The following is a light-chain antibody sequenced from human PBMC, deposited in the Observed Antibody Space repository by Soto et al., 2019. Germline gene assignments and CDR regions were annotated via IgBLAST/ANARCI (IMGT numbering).Light chain of an antibody. CDR3: QQYGSSPLT. CDR1: QRVSSSY. Sequence: EIVLTQSPGTLSLSPGERATLSCRASQRVSSSYLAWYQQTPGQAPRLLIYGASSRATGIPDRFSGSGSGTDFTLTISRLEPEDFAVYYWQQYGSSPLTFGGGTKVEIK. CDR2: GAS. J-gene: IGKJ4*01. V-gene: IGKV3-20*01.